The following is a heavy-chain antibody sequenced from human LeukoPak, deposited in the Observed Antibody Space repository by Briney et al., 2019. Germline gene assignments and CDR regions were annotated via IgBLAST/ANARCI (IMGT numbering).Heavy chain of an antibody. CDR1: GFTFSQYW. J-gene: IGHJ4*02. D-gene: IGHD2-2*01. CDR3: ARGGVPAARTFDY. CDR2: ITRDGSIA. Sequence: GGSLRLSCAASGFTFSQYWMSWVRQVPGKGLMWISLITRDGSIAAFADSVKGRFTFSRDNAKNTLYLQMNSLRAEDTAVYYCARGGVPAARTFDYWGQGTLVTVSS. V-gene: IGHV3-74*01.